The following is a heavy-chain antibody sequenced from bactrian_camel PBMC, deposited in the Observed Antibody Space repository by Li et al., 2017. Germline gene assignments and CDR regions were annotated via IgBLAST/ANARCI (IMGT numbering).Heavy chain of an antibody. D-gene: IGHD7*01. V-gene: IGHV3S1*01. Sequence: QVQLVESGGGSVQAGGSLRLSCEVSGYTASTYCKSWFRQAPGKEREGVAAIDSNGNTNYGDSVKGRFTISHDNAKNTLFLQMDNVNPEDTAMYYCAADLTAHWCEVSLVDFGHWGQGTQVTFS. CDR2: IDSNGNT. J-gene: IGHJ6*01. CDR3: AADLTAHWCEVSLVDFGH. CDR1: GYTASTYC.